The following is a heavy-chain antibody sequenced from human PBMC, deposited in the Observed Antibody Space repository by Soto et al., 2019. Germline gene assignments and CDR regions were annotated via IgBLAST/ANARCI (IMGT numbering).Heavy chain of an antibody. CDR1: GYTFTSYA. Sequence: ASVKVSCKASGYTFTSYAMHWVRQAPGQRLEWMGWINAGNGNTKYSQKFQGRVTITRDTSASTAYMELSSLRSEDTAVYYCARGMHCSGGSCYSRWFDPWGQGTLVTVSS. CDR2: INAGNGNT. CDR3: ARGMHCSGGSCYSRWFDP. V-gene: IGHV1-3*01. J-gene: IGHJ5*02. D-gene: IGHD2-15*01.